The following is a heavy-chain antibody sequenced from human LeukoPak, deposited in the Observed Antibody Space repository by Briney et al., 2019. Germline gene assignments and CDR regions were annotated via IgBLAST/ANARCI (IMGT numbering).Heavy chain of an antibody. D-gene: IGHD3-22*01. CDR1: GFTFSSYW. CDR3: ARDAYGKSGYPHY. V-gene: IGHV3-7*01. J-gene: IGHJ4*02. Sequence: GGSLRLSCAASGFTFSSYWMSWVRQAPGKGLEWVANIREDGGLKNYVDSVKGRFTIFRDNAQNLVYLQMNSLRAEDTAIYYCARDAYGKSGYPHYWGQGTLVTVSS. CDR2: IREDGGLK.